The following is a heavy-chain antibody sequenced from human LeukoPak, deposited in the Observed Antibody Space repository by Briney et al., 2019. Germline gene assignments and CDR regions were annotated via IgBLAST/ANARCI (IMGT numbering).Heavy chain of an antibody. J-gene: IGHJ4*02. V-gene: IGHV3-30*02. CDR3: AKDLPAATSFDY. D-gene: IGHD2-2*01. Sequence: GGSLRLSCAASGFTFSSYGMHWVRQAPGKGLEWVAFIRYDGSNKYYADSVKGRFTISRDNSKNTLYLQMNSLGAEDTAVYYCAKDLPAATSFDYWGQGTLVTVSS. CDR1: GFTFSSYG. CDR2: IRYDGSNK.